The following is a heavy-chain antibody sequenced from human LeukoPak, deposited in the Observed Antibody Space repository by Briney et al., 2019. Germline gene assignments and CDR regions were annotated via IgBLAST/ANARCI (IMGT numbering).Heavy chain of an antibody. J-gene: IGHJ4*02. CDR1: GFTFRTYW. CDR3: ATHDVLTGYPYFDF. V-gene: IGHV3-7*01. Sequence: GGSLRLSCAASGFTFRTYWMSWVRQAPGKGLEWVANIQQDGSVQYYVDSVKGRFTISRDNAKNSLYLQMNSLSAEDTAVYYCATHDVLTGYPYFDFWGQGTLVAVSS. CDR2: IQQDGSVQ. D-gene: IGHD3-9*01.